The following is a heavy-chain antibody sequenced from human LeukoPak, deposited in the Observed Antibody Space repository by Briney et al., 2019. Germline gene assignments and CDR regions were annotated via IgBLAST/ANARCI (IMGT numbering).Heavy chain of an antibody. CDR1: GFTFSSYA. CDR3: ARGVQFLYYYYYYMDV. J-gene: IGHJ6*03. Sequence: NPGGSLRLSCAASGFTFSSYAMSWVRQAPGKGLEWIGEINHSGSTNYNPSLKSRVTISVDTSKNQFSLKLSSVTAADTAVYYCARGVQFLYYYYYYMDVWGKGTTVTVSS. CDR2: INHSGST. D-gene: IGHD5-24*01. V-gene: IGHV4-34*01.